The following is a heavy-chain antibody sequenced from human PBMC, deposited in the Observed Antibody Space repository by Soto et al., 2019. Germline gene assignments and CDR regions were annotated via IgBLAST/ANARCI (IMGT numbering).Heavy chain of an antibody. Sequence: PGGSLRLSCAASGFSFSSYGMHWVRQTPGKGLEWVAGISYDGSNKYYVDSMKGQLTISRDNSKNTLDLQMNSLRAEDTAVYYCAKDTYYHDSSGYYVFDYWGQGTLVT. CDR3: AKDTYYHDSSGYYVFDY. CDR1: GFSFSSYG. J-gene: IGHJ4*02. D-gene: IGHD3-22*01. V-gene: IGHV3-30*18. CDR2: ISYDGSNK.